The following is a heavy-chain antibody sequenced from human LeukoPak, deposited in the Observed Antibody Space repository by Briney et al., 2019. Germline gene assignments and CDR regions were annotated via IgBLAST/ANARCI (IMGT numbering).Heavy chain of an antibody. D-gene: IGHD3-22*01. CDR2: IYYSGST. Sequence: KPSETLSLTCTVSGGSISSHYWSWIRQPPGKGLERIGYIYYSGSTNYNPSLKSRVTISVDTSKNQFSLKLSSVTAADTAVYYCASWGGYYYNSSGFRYFQHWGQGTVVTVSS. CDR1: GGSISSHY. J-gene: IGHJ1*01. V-gene: IGHV4-59*11. CDR3: ASWGGYYYNSSGFRYFQH.